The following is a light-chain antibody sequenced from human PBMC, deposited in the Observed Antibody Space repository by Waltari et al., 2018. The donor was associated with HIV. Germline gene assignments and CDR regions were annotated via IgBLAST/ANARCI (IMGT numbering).Light chain of an antibody. Sequence: QSVLKQPPSVSGAPGQRVTIYCTGSSPNLGLGYDVQWYQQLPGTAPKLLVYDNINRPSGVPDRFSGSKSGISASLAITGLQAEDEANYYCQSYDNSLSAWVFGGGTKVTVL. J-gene: IGLJ3*02. CDR1: SPNLGLGYD. CDR2: DNI. V-gene: IGLV1-40*01. CDR3: QSYDNSLSAWV.